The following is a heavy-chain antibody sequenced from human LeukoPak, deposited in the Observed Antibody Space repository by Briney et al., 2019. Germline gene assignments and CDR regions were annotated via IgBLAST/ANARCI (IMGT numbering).Heavy chain of an antibody. CDR3: AKEYYDILTGYVHFDY. D-gene: IGHD3-9*01. Sequence: GGSLRLSCLTSGFTFSSYAMSWVRQAPGKGLEWVSAISGSGGSTYYADSVKGRFTISRDNSKNTLYLQMNSLRAEDTAVYYCAKEYYDILTGYVHFDYWGQGTLVTVSS. CDR2: ISGSGGST. V-gene: IGHV3-23*01. CDR1: GFTFSSYA. J-gene: IGHJ4*02.